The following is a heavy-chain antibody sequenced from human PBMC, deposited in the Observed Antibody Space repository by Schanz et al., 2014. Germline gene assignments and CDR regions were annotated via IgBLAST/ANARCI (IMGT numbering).Heavy chain of an antibody. CDR3: ARPRFDYGEVDY. V-gene: IGHV3-23*04. CDR2: ISGSGGST. D-gene: IGHD4-17*01. CDR1: GFTLSNSD. J-gene: IGHJ4*02. Sequence: EVQLVESGGGLVQPGGSLRLSCAASGFTLSNSDMHWVRQAPGKGLEWVSAISGSGGSTYYADSVKDRFTVSRDNSKNTVYLQMNRLRAEDTAVYYCARPRFDYGEVDYWGQGTLVTVSS.